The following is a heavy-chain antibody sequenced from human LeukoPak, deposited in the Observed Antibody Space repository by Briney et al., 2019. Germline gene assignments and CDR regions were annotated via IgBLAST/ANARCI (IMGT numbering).Heavy chain of an antibody. CDR1: GYTFTGYY. D-gene: IGHD2-2*01. Sequence: GASVKVSCKASGYTFTGYYMHWVRQAPGQGLEWMGWINPNSGGTNYAQKFQGRVTMTRDTSISTAYMELSRLRSDDTAVYYCARADIVVVPAASSPDYWGQGTLVTDSS. V-gene: IGHV1-2*02. J-gene: IGHJ4*02. CDR3: ARADIVVVPAASSPDY. CDR2: INPNSGGT.